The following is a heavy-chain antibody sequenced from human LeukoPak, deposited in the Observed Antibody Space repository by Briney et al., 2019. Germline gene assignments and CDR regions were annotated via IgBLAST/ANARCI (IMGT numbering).Heavy chain of an antibody. Sequence: KPSETLSLTCAVYGGSFSGYYWSWIRQPPGKGLEWVAEINNSGSTNYNPPLMSRVTISLDTSKNQFSLKLSSVTAADTAVYYCATANYCSSTSCGNFDYWGQGTLVTVSS. V-gene: IGHV4-34*01. D-gene: IGHD2-2*01. CDR2: INNSGST. CDR3: ATANYCSSTSCGNFDY. CDR1: GGSFSGYY. J-gene: IGHJ4*02.